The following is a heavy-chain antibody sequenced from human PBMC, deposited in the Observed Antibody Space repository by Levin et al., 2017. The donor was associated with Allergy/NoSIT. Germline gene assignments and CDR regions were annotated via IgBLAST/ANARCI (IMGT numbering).Heavy chain of an antibody. CDR3: AKDFFDFWSGLEFDS. V-gene: IGHV3-43*01. CDR2: ITWDGSRK. D-gene: IGHD3-3*01. Sequence: GGSLRLSCAASGFSFEDLTMHWVRQRPGKGLEWVSLITWDGSRKNYADSVKGRFSISRDNSKNSLFLQMNSLRTEDSGFYYCAKDFFDFWSGLEFDSWGQGTLVTVSS. CDR1: GFSFEDLT. J-gene: IGHJ5*01.